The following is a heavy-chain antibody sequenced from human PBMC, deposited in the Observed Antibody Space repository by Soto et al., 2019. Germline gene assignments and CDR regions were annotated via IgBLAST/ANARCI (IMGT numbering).Heavy chain of an antibody. CDR3: ARGRRYCSSTSCYRLYYYMDV. CDR1: GGSFSGYY. V-gene: IGHV4-34*01. D-gene: IGHD2-2*02. CDR2: INHSGST. J-gene: IGHJ6*03. Sequence: QVQLQQWGAGLWKPSETLSLTCAVYGGSFSGYYWSWIRQPPGKGLEWIGEINHSGSTNYNASLNRRVTISVNTSKNQFSLRLSSVTAADTAVYYCARGRRYCSSTSCYRLYYYMDVWGKGTTVTVSS.